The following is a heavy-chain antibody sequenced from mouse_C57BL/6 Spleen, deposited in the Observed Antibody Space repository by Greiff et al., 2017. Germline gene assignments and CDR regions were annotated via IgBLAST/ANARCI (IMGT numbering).Heavy chain of an antibody. Sequence: QVQLQQSGAELVKPGASLKLSCKASGYTFTTYPIEWMNQTHGKSLEWIGDFNPYTDDTKYNQKLKGKATLTVEKSSSTVYFKLNRLTSDDSAVYYCARKCDDVGFAYWGQGTLVTVSA. V-gene: IGHV1-47*01. CDR1: GYTFTTYP. D-gene: IGHD1-3*01. CDR2: FNPYTDDT. CDR3: ARKCDDVGFAY. J-gene: IGHJ3*01.